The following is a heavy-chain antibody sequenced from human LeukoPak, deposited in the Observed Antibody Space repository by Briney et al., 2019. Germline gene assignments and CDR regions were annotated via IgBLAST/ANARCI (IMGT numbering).Heavy chain of an antibody. CDR3: ARVQRLAPVSGFYY. Sequence: GASVKVSCKASGYTFTSYDINWVRQATGQGLEWMGWMNPNSGNTGYAQKFQGRVTMTRNTSISTAYMELSSLRSEDTAVYYCARVQRLAPVSGFYYWGQGTLVTVSS. CDR2: MNPNSGNT. J-gene: IGHJ4*02. D-gene: IGHD3-10*01. V-gene: IGHV1-8*01. CDR1: GYTFTSYD.